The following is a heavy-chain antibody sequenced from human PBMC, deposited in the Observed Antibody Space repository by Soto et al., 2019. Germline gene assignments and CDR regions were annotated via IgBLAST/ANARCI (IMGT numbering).Heavy chain of an antibody. CDR2: IKSKAHGGTT. CDR3: ASYRDSSGLRRYDY. V-gene: IGHV3-15*07. Sequence: EVQLEESGGGLIKPGESLTLSCAASDFILSDAWMKWVRQAPGKGLEWVGRIKSKAHGGTTDYAAPLKGRFTILRDDSTNTLYLQMNSRQTEDTAMYYCASYRDSSGLRRYDYWGQGALVPVSS. CDR1: DFILSDAW. D-gene: IGHD3-22*01. J-gene: IGHJ4*02.